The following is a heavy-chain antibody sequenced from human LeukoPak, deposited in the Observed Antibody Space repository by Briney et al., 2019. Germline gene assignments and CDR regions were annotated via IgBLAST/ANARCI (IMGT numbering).Heavy chain of an antibody. Sequence: ASVKVSCKASGYTFTSYYMHWVRQAPGQGLEWMGIINPSGGSTSYAQKFQGRVTMTRDMSTSTVYMELSSLRSEDTAVYYCARRSGTKTDYYYYMDVWGKGTTVTVSS. V-gene: IGHV1-46*01. CDR1: GYTFTSYY. J-gene: IGHJ6*03. CDR2: INPSGGST. CDR3: ARRSGTKTDYYYYMDV. D-gene: IGHD1-14*01.